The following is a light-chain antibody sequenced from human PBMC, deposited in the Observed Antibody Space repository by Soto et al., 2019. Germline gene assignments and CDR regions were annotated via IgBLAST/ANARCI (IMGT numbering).Light chain of an antibody. J-gene: IGKJ1*01. CDR3: QQYHTDWT. CDR1: ESVDNW. Sequence: DIQMTQSPSTLSASVGDTVTITCRASESVDNWLDWYQQKPANAPKLLIFAASTLGRGVPSRCSGRGSGTEFTLTISSLQADDYATFYCQQYHTDWTFGQGTKVDIK. CDR2: AAS. V-gene: IGKV1-5*01.